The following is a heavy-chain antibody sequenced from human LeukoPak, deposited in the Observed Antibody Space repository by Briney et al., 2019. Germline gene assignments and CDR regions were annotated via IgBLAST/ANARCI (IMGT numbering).Heavy chain of an antibody. D-gene: IGHD3-16*01. Sequence: PGRSLRLSCAASGFTFSSYAMHWVRQAPGKGLEWVAVISYDGSNKYYADSVKGRFTISRDNSKNTLYLQMNSLRAEDTAVYYCAKSEGVGETDAFDIWGQGTMVTVSS. CDR2: ISYDGSNK. V-gene: IGHV3-30-3*02. CDR3: AKSEGVGETDAFDI. J-gene: IGHJ3*02. CDR1: GFTFSSYA.